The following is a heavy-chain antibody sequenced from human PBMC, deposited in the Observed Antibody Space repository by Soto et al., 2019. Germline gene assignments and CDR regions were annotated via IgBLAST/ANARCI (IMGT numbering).Heavy chain of an antibody. Sequence: QVQLQESGPGLVKPSETLSLTCIVSGGSISNYYWSWIRQPPGKGLEWIGYIYYRGSTNYNPSLKSRGTLSVDTSKNQFSLKLSSVTAADTAVYYCARGGYNWPDVTDYWGQGTLVTVSS. CDR3: ARGGYNWPDVTDY. CDR1: GGSISNYY. CDR2: IYYRGST. D-gene: IGHD1-20*01. V-gene: IGHV4-59*01. J-gene: IGHJ4*02.